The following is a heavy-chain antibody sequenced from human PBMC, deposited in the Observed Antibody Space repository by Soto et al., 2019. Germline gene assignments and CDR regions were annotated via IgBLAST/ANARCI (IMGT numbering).Heavy chain of an antibody. CDR3: AKAQLIVVVPAAMPDAFDI. Sequence: EVQLLESGGGLVQPGGSLRLSCAASGFTFSSYAMSWVRQAPGKGLEWVSAISGSGGSTYYADSVKGRFTISRDNSKNTLYLQMNSLRAEDTAVYYCAKAQLIVVVPAAMPDAFDIWGQGTMVTVSS. CDR1: GFTFSSYA. D-gene: IGHD2-2*01. CDR2: ISGSGGST. V-gene: IGHV3-23*01. J-gene: IGHJ3*02.